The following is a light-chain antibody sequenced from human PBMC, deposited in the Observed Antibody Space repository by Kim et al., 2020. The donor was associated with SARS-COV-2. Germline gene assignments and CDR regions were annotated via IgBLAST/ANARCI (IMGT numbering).Light chain of an antibody. V-gene: IGLV2-14*04. CDR3: SSYTSSSWV. J-gene: IGLJ3*02. Sequence: PGQSITTPCPGTSSGVGGYNYVSWYQQHPGKAPKLMIYDVSKRPSGVSNRFSGSKSGNTASLTISGLQAEDEADYYCSSYTSSSWVFGGGTQLTVL. CDR2: DVS. CDR1: SSGVGGYNY.